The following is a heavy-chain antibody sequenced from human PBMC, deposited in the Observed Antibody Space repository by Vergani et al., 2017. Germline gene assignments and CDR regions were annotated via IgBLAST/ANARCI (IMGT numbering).Heavy chain of an antibody. D-gene: IGHD6-19*01. J-gene: IGHJ5*02. Sequence: EVQLVESGGGLVQPGGSLRLSCAASGFTFSSYEMNWVRQAPGKGLEWVSYISSSGSTIYYADSVKGRFTISRDNAKNSLYLQMNSLRAEDTAVYYCARDGSGWYERWRFDPWGQGTLVTVSS. CDR1: GFTFSSYE. CDR2: ISSSGSTI. CDR3: ARDGSGWYERWRFDP. V-gene: IGHV3-48*03.